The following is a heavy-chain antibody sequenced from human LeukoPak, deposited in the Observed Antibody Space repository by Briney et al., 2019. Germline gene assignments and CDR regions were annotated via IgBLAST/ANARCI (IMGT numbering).Heavy chain of an antibody. V-gene: IGHV3-7*01. CDR1: GFTFNSYW. D-gene: IGHD3-16*02. CDR2: IKHDGSEK. CDR3: ARDPLSYLGEIDTSSYYFDY. Sequence: VGSLRLSCAASGFTFNSYWMTWIRQAPGRGLEWVADIKHDGSEKYYLDSVKGRFTVSRDNAKNSLFLQMNSLRAEDTAVYYCARDPLSYLGEIDTSSYYFDYWGPGTLATVSS. J-gene: IGHJ4*02.